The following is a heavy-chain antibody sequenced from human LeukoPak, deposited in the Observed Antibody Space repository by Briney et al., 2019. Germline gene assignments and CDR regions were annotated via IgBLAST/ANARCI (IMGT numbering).Heavy chain of an antibody. Sequence: SETLSLTCTVSGGSISSSSYYWAWIRQPPGKGLEWIGSIYHSGSTYYNPSLKSRVTISVDTSKNQFSLKLSSVTAADTAVYYCARPSSSLYYYYYMDVWGKGTTVTVSS. CDR2: IYHSGST. CDR3: ARPSSSLYYYYYMDV. D-gene: IGHD6-13*01. V-gene: IGHV4-39*07. J-gene: IGHJ6*03. CDR1: GGSISSSSYY.